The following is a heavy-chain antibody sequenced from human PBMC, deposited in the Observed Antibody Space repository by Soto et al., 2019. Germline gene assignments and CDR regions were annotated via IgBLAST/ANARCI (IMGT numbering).Heavy chain of an antibody. D-gene: IGHD3-22*01. J-gene: IGHJ4*02. Sequence: GGSLRLSCVGSGFTFSSYVMSWVRQAPGKGLGWVGRIKSKTDGGTTDYAAPVKGRFTISRDDSKNTLYLQMNSLKTEDTAVYYCTTDPVTMIVVVPSSGWGQGTLVTVSS. V-gene: IGHV3-15*01. CDR1: GFTFSSYV. CDR2: IKSKTDGGTT. CDR3: TTDPVTMIVVVPSSG.